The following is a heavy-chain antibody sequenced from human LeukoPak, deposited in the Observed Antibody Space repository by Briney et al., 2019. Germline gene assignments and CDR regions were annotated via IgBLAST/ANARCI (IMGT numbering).Heavy chain of an antibody. CDR3: ARGAYGGKSYFDF. D-gene: IGHD4-23*01. Sequence: SSETVSLTCTVSGGSISSYYCSWIRQPPGKGLEWIGYIYYSGSTNYNPSLKSRVTISVDTSKNQFSLKLSSVTAADTAVYYCARGAYGGKSYFDFWGQGNLVPVSS. CDR1: GGSISSYY. CDR2: IYYSGST. V-gene: IGHV4-59*01. J-gene: IGHJ4*02.